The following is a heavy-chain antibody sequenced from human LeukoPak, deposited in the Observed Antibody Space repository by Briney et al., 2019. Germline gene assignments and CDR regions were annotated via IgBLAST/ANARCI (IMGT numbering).Heavy chain of an antibody. J-gene: IGHJ6*02. D-gene: IGHD1-1*01. CDR1: GFTFSSYG. Sequence: GGSLRLSCAASGFTFSSYGMSWVRRAPGKGPEWVAAIQDDGSVKDYVDSVKGRFTISRDNAKNSLYLQMNSLRAEDTAVYYCATYTNWVAGDVWGQGTTASVSS. V-gene: IGHV3-7*01. CDR2: IQDDGSVK. CDR3: ATYTNWVAGDV.